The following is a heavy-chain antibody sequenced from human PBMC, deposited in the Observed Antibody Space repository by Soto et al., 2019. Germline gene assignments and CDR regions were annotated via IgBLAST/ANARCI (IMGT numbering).Heavy chain of an antibody. CDR1: GFTFSSYA. CDR3: ARVGGLADYYYYGMDV. J-gene: IGHJ6*02. V-gene: IGHV3-30-3*01. CDR2: ISYDGSNK. D-gene: IGHD3-16*01. Sequence: GESLKISCAASGFTFSSYAMHWVRQAPGKGLEWVAVISYDGSNKYYADSVKGRFTISRDNSKNTLYLQMNSLRAEDTAVYYCARVGGLADYYYYGMDVWGQGTTVTVSS.